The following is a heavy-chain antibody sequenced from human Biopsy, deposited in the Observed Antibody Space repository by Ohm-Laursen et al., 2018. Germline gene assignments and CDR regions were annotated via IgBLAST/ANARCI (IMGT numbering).Heavy chain of an antibody. CDR3: ARGPHSGSHSCSDY. Sequence: SVRVSCKAPGGTFSNYGVNWVRQAPGQGLEWMGGIIPMFGTANYAQMFQGRVTISADESTSTSYMELSSLTTEDTAIYYCARGPHSGSHSCSDYWGRGTLVTVSS. V-gene: IGHV1-69*13. D-gene: IGHD1-26*01. CDR2: IIPMFGTA. CDR1: GGTFSNYG. J-gene: IGHJ4*02.